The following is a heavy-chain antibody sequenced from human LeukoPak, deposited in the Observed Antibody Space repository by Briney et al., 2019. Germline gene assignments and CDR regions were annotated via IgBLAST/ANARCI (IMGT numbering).Heavy chain of an antibody. V-gene: IGHV4-59*11. J-gene: IGHJ6*02. CDR3: ARDTFGMDV. CDR1: GGSISGHY. Sequence: SETLSLTCTVSGGSISGHYWSWIRQPPGKGLEWIGYIFYNGNTKYNPSLKSRVTISLDTSHNQFSPKLTSVTAADTAAYFCARDTFGMDVWGQGTTVTVS. CDR2: IFYNGNT.